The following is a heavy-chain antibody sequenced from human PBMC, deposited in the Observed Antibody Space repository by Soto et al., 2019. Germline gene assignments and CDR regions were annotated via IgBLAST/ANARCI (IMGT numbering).Heavy chain of an antibody. CDR1: GGSFSGYY. J-gene: IGHJ6*03. D-gene: IGHD5-12*01. Sequence: PSETLSLTCAVYGGSFSGYYWSWIRQPPGKGLEWIGEINHSGSTNYNPSLKSRVTISVDTSKNQLSLKLSSVTAADTAVYYCARDDGHSGYDFVYYYMDVWGKGTTVTVS. V-gene: IGHV4-34*01. CDR3: ARDDGHSGYDFVYYYMDV. CDR2: INHSGST.